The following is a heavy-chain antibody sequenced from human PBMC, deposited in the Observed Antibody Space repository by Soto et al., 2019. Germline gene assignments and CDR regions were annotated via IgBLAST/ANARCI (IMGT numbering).Heavy chain of an antibody. V-gene: IGHV1-69*02. CDR2: IIPILGIA. Sequence: QVQLVQSGAEVKKPGSSVNVSCKASGGTFSSYTISWVRQSTGQVLEWMGRIIPILGIANYAQKLQGSVTITADKSTSTAYMELSSLRSEDTDVYDCARGDYGPYYFDYCGQGTLVTVSS. J-gene: IGHJ4*02. D-gene: IGHD4-17*01. CDR3: ARGDYGPYYFDY. CDR1: GGTFSSYT.